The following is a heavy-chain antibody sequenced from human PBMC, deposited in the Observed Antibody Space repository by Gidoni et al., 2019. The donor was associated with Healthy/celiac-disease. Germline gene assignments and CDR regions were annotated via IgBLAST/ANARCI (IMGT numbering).Heavy chain of an antibody. CDR1: GFTFSSYG. CDR3: ARGAQWLVSGRLDY. CDR2: IWYDGSNK. V-gene: IGHV3-33*01. Sequence: QVQLVESGGGVVQPGRSLRLSCAASGFTFSSYGMHWVRQAPGKGLEWVAVIWYDGSNKYYADSVKGRFTISRDNSKNTLYLQMNSLRAEDTAVYYCARGAQWLVSGRLDYWGQGTLVTVSS. D-gene: IGHD6-19*01. J-gene: IGHJ4*02.